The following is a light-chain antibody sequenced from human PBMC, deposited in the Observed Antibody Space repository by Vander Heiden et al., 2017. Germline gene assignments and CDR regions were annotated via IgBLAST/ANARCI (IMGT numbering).Light chain of an antibody. CDR2: WAS. V-gene: IGKV4-1*01. CDR3: QQYYSNPFT. CDR1: QSVLYSSNNKNY. Sequence: DIVMTPSPDSLAVSLGERATINCKSSQSVLYSSNNKNYLAWYQQKPRQSPKLLIYWASIRESGVPDRFSGSGSGTDFTLTISSLQAEDVAVYYCQQYYSNPFTFGPGTKVDIK. J-gene: IGKJ3*01.